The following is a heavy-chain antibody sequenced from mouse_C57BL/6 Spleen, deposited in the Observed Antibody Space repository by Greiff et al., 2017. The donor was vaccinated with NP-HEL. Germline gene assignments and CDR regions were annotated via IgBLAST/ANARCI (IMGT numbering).Heavy chain of an antibody. V-gene: IGHV1-54*01. CDR3: ARERVRITTVVATDY. CDR1: GYAFTNYL. D-gene: IGHD1-1*01. J-gene: IGHJ2*01. CDR2: INPGSGGT. Sequence: QVQLQQSGAELVRPGTSVKVSCKASGYAFTNYLIEWVKQRPGQGLEWIGVINPGSGGTNYNEKFKGKATLTADKSSSTAYMQLSSLTSEDSAVYFCARERVRITTVVATDYWGQGTTLTVSS.